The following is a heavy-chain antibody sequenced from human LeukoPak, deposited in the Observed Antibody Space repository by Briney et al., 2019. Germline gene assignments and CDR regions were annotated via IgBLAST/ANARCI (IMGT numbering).Heavy chain of an antibody. J-gene: IGHJ4*02. Sequence: GGSLRLSCAASGFTFSSYNMNWVRQAPGKGLEWVAVISYDGSNKYYADSVKGRFTISRDNSKNTLYLQMNSLRAEDTAVYYCARDLRIVVVQDIDYWGQGTQVTVSS. CDR1: GFTFSSYN. CDR3: ARDLRIVVVQDIDY. V-gene: IGHV3-30-3*01. CDR2: ISYDGSNK. D-gene: IGHD3-22*01.